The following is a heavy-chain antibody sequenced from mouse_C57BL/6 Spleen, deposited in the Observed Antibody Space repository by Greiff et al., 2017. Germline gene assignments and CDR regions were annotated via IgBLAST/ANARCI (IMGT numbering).Heavy chain of an antibody. CDR3: ARDLGGGYLN. CDR1: GYSITSGYY. J-gene: IGHJ3*01. V-gene: IGHV3-6*01. Sequence: DVKLQESGPGLVKPSQSLSLTCSVTGYSITSGYYWNWIRQFPGNKLEWMGYISYDGSNNYNPHLKNRISITPDTSKNQFFLKLNSVTTEDTATYYCARDLGGGYLNWGQGTLVTVSA. CDR2: ISYDGSN. D-gene: IGHD2-3*01.